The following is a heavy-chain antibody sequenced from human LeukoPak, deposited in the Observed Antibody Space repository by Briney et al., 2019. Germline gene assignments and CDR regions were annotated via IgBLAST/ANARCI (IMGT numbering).Heavy chain of an antibody. D-gene: IGHD3-3*01. CDR3: ARGSDWSGFENWFDP. V-gene: IGHV4-59*01. Sequence: PSETLSLTCTLSGGSISSYYWSWIRQPPGKGLEWIGYINYSGSTNYNPSLKSRVTMSVDTSKNQFSVTLSSVTAADTAVYYCARGSDWSGFENWFDPWGQGTLVTVSS. J-gene: IGHJ5*02. CDR1: GGSISSYY. CDR2: INYSGST.